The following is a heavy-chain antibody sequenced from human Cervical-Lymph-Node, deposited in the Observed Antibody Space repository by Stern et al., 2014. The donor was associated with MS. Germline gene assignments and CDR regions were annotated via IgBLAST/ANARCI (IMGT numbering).Heavy chain of an antibody. V-gene: IGHV4-39*01. Sequence: QLVESGPGLVKPSETLSLTCTVSGGSISSSSYYWGWIRQPPGKGLEWIGSISYSGSTYYNPSLQSPVTIYVDTSTNQFSLKMGSVTAADTAVYYCARPDGDYFYFDYWGQGTLVTVSS. CDR3: ARPDGDYFYFDY. J-gene: IGHJ4*02. CDR1: GGSISSSSYY. D-gene: IGHD4-17*01. CDR2: ISYSGST.